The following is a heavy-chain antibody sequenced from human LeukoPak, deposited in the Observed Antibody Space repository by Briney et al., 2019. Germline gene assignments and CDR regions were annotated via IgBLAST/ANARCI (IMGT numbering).Heavy chain of an antibody. CDR1: GYSISSGYY. D-gene: IGHD2-15*01. CDR2: IYQSGST. J-gene: IGHJ3*02. CDR3: ASSGYCSGGSCFRAGAFDI. Sequence: SETLSLTCAVSGYSISSGYYWGWIRQPPGKGLEWIGSIYQSGSTYYNPSLKSRVTISVDTSKNQFSLKLSSVTAADTAVYYCASSGYCSGGSCFRAGAFDIWGQGTMVTVSS. V-gene: IGHV4-38-2*01.